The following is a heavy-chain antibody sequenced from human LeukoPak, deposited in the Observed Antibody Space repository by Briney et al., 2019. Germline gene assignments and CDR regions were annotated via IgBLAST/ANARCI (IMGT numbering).Heavy chain of an antibody. D-gene: IGHD1-14*01. CDR1: GFTFNSYA. V-gene: IGHV3-23*01. CDR2: ISGGGGRT. CDR3: AKFRGSERPAIDS. J-gene: IGHJ4*02. Sequence: PGGSQRLSCAASGFTFNSYAMSWVRQAPGKGLEWVSTISGGGGRTWYADSVKGRFTISRDNSKNTVDVQLNSLRAEDTAVYYCAKFRGSERPAIDSWCQGTLVTVSS.